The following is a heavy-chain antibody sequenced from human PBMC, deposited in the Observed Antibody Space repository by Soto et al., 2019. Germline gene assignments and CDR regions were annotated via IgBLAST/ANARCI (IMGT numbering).Heavy chain of an antibody. Sequence: SVKVSCKASGGTFSSYAISWVRQAPGQGLEWMGGIIPIFGTANYAQRFQGRVTITADKSTSTAYMELSSLRSEDTAVYYCASLARGYDFWSGPGGYYYGMDVWGQGTTVTVSS. CDR3: ASLARGYDFWSGPGGYYYGMDV. CDR1: GGTFSSYA. CDR2: IIPIFGTA. J-gene: IGHJ6*02. D-gene: IGHD3-3*01. V-gene: IGHV1-69*06.